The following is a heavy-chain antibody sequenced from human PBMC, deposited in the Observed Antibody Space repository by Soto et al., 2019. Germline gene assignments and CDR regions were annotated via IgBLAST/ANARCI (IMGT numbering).Heavy chain of an antibody. Sequence: EVQLVESGGGLVQPGGSMRLSCAASGFIFYNYWMHWVRQVPGKGLVWVSHVNRDGSTTNYADNVKGRVNISRDNAXNXXLVQMNSLRGEDTAVYYCERGKYYDFSTGYSTFDPWGQGVPVTVAS. D-gene: IGHD3-3*01. CDR1: GFIFYNYW. V-gene: IGHV3-74*01. CDR3: ERGKYYDFSTGYSTFDP. J-gene: IGHJ5*02. CDR2: VNRDGSTT.